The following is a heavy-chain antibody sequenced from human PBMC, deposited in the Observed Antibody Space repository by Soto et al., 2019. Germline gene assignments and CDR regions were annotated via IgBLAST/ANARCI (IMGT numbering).Heavy chain of an antibody. J-gene: IGHJ4*02. V-gene: IGHV1-69*06. Sequence: SVKVSCKASGGTFSSYAISWVRQAPGQGLEWMGGIIPIFGTANYAQKFQGSVTITSDKSTSTAYMELSSLRSEDTAVYYCARDRGKTTKVTTLDXWGQGTLVTVSX. D-gene: IGHD4-17*01. CDR3: ARDRGKTTKVTTLDX. CDR1: GGTFSSYA. CDR2: IIPIFGTA.